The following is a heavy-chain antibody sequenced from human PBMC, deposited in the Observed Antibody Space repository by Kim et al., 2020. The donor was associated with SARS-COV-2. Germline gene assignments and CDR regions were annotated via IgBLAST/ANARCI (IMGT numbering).Heavy chain of an antibody. Sequence: SVKVSCKASGFTFTSSAVQWVRQARGQRLEWIGWIVVGSGNTNYAQKFQERVTITRDMSTSTAYMELSSLRSEDTAVYYCAVSSSTHITFDYWGQGTLVTVSS. J-gene: IGHJ4*02. CDR2: IVVGSGNT. V-gene: IGHV1-58*01. CDR3: AVSSSTHITFDY. D-gene: IGHD6-6*01. CDR1: GFTFTSSA.